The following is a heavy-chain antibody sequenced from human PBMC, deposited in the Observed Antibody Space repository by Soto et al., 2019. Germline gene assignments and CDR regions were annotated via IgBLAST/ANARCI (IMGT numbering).Heavy chain of an antibody. V-gene: IGHV3-30*18. CDR3: ANDIVGDPNFDY. D-gene: IGHD1-26*01. J-gene: IGHJ4*02. CDR2: ISYDGSNK. CDR1: GFTFSSYG. Sequence: QVQLVESGGGVVQPGRSLRLSCAASGFTFSSYGMHWVLQAPGKGLEWVAVISYDGSNKYYADSVKGRFTISRENSKNTLYLQMNSLRADVTTVYYCANDIVGDPNFDYWGKGSLVTVSS.